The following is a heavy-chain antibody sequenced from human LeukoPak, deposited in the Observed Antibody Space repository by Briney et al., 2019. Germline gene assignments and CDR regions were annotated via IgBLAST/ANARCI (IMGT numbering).Heavy chain of an antibody. CDR3: ANPRYCSGGICHYYFDY. J-gene: IGHJ4*02. CDR1: GFTFSSYG. V-gene: IGHV3-23*01. CDR2: ISGGGGST. D-gene: IGHD2-15*01. Sequence: GGSLRLSCAASGFTFSSYGLTWVRQAPGKGLEWVSSISGGGGSTYYADSVKGRFTISRDISKNTLYLQMNSLRDEDTALYYCANPRYCSGGICHYYFDYWGRGTLVTVS.